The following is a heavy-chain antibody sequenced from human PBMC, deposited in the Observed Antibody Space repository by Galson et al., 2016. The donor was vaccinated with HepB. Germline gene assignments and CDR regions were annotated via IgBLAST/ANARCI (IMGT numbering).Heavy chain of an antibody. J-gene: IGHJ4*02. CDR1: GFTSSIYA. CDR3: GRGPRAITVAATGANLDN. Sequence: SLRLSCAASGFTSSIYAMHWVRQAPGKGLEWVAVISYDGSNKYYADSVKGRFTISRDNSMDTLYLQMSSLRPEDTAVYYCGRGPRAITVAATGANLDNWGQGTLVTVSS. D-gene: IGHD6-19*01. V-gene: IGHV3-30*04. CDR2: ISYDGSNK.